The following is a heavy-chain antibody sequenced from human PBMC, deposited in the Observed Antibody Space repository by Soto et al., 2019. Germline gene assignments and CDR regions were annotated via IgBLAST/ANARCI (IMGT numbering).Heavy chain of an antibody. J-gene: IGHJ4*02. CDR3: ARDLKFGQADY. Sequence: SETLSLTCTVSGGSISSYYWTWIRQPSGKGLEWTGRIYTSGSTNYNPSLKSRVTMSVDTSKNQFSLKLSSVTAADTAVYYCARDLKFGQADYWGQGSQVTVSS. CDR1: GGSISSYY. CDR2: IYTSGST. V-gene: IGHV4-4*07. D-gene: IGHD3-10*01.